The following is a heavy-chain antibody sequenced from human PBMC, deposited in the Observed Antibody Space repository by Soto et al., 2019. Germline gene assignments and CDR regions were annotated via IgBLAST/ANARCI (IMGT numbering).Heavy chain of an antibody. Sequence: GGSLRLSFAASGFTFSSYSMNWVRQAPGKGLEWVSYISSSSSTIYYADSVKGRFTISRDNAKNSLYLQMNSLRDEDTAVYYCARDVYAPSYYDFWSGTMDVWGQGTTVTVSS. CDR2: ISSSSSTI. CDR3: ARDVYAPSYYDFWSGTMDV. D-gene: IGHD3-3*01. CDR1: GFTFSSYS. V-gene: IGHV3-48*02. J-gene: IGHJ6*02.